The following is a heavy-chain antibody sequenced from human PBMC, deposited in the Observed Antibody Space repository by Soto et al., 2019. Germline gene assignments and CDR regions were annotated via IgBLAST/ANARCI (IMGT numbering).Heavy chain of an antibody. D-gene: IGHD3-10*01. Sequence: PGGSLRLSCAASGFTFSSYSMNWVRQAPGKGLEWVSSISSSSSYIYYADSVKGRFTISRDNAKNSLHLQMNSLRAEDTAVYYCARGYYGSGSLDLSGMDVWGQGTTVTVSS. J-gene: IGHJ6*02. CDR2: ISSSSSYI. V-gene: IGHV3-21*01. CDR3: ARGYYGSGSLDLSGMDV. CDR1: GFTFSSYS.